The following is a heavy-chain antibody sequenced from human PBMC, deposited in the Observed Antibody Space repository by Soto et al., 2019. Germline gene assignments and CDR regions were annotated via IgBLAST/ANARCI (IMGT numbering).Heavy chain of an antibody. J-gene: IGHJ4*02. Sequence: SETLSLTCAVSGASNSFSSYFWGWIRQPPGKGLEWIASISYSGTTHYNPSLKNRVSMSVATSNNQFSLTPNSVTAADTAVYYCTRHVPGSAVAANYWGQVTLVTGSS. CDR2: ISYSGTT. V-gene: IGHV4-39*01. CDR1: GASNSFSSYF. D-gene: IGHD6-19*01. CDR3: TRHVPGSAVAANY.